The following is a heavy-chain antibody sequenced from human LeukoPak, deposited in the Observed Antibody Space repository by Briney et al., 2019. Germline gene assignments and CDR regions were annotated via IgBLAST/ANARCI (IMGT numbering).Heavy chain of an antibody. CDR3: ARDLVIFGTLNRVGAFDI. J-gene: IGHJ3*02. CDR1: GGSISSYY. CDR2: IRYSEST. Sequence: PSETLSLTCTVSGGSISSYYWNWIRQPPGKGLEWIAYIRYSESTNYNPSLKSRLTISVDTSKNQFSLKLSSVTAADTAVYYCARDLVIFGTLNRVGAFDIWGQGTMVTVSS. D-gene: IGHD2/OR15-2a*01. V-gene: IGHV4-59*12.